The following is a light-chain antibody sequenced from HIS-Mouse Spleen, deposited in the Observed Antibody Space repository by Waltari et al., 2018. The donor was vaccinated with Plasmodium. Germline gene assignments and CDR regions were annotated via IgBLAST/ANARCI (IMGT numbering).Light chain of an antibody. CDR3: CSYAGSYTLV. CDR1: SSDVGGYNF. Sequence: QSALTQPRSVSGSPGQSVTISCTGTSSDVGGYNFVSWYQQHPGKAPKLMISDVSKRPAGVPDRFSGSKSGNTASLTIVGLQAEDEADYYCCSYAGSYTLVFGGGTKLTVL. J-gene: IGLJ2*01. CDR2: DVS. V-gene: IGLV2-11*01.